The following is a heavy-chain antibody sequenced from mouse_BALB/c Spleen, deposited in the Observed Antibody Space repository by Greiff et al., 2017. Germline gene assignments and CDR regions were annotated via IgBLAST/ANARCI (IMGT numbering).Heavy chain of an antibody. CDR1: GYTFTSYW. J-gene: IGHJ1*01. CDR2: IYPSDSYT. V-gene: IGHV1-69*02. CDR3: TIGYYGSSYHWYFDV. Sequence: QVQLQQPGAELVRPGASVKLSCKASGYTFTSYWINWVKQRPGQGLEWIGNIYPSDSYTNYNQKFKDKATLTVDKSSSTAYMQLSSPTSEDSAVYYCTIGYYGSSYHWYFDVWGAGTTVTVSS. D-gene: IGHD1-1*01.